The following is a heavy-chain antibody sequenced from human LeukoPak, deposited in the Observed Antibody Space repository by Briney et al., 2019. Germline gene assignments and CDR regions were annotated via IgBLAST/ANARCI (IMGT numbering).Heavy chain of an antibody. V-gene: IGHV4-38-2*02. Sequence: PSETLSLTCTVSGYSISSGYYWGWIRQPPGKGLEWIGSIYHSGSTYYNPSLKSRVTISVDTSKNQFSLKPSSVTAADTAVYYCARVAAVGSSSSGIVDYWGQGTLVTVSS. CDR1: GYSISSGYY. CDR3: ARVAAVGSSSSGIVDY. CDR2: IYHSGST. D-gene: IGHD6-6*01. J-gene: IGHJ4*02.